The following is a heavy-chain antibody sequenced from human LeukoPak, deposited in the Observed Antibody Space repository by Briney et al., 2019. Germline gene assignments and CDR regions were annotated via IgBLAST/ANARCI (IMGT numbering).Heavy chain of an antibody. CDR3: AKFPSYDSSGHDGFDV. J-gene: IGHJ3*01. D-gene: IGHD3-22*01. Sequence: GGSLRLSCVASGFTFKSHAMSRVRQAPGKGLEWVSATSGSGGSKFYADSVKGRFTISRDNSKDTLYLQMNNLRVEDTAMYYCAKFPSYDSSGHDGFDVWGQGTRVTVSS. CDR1: GFTFKSHA. V-gene: IGHV3-23*01. CDR2: TSGSGGSK.